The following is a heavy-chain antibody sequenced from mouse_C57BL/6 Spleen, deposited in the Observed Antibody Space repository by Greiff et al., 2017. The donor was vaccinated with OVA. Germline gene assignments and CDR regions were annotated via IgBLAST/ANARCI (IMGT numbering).Heavy chain of an antibody. CDR1: GFTFSNYW. V-gene: IGHV6-3*01. J-gene: IGHJ3*01. CDR3: TPYQAWFAY. Sequence: EVKVEESGGGLVQPGGSMKLSCVASGFTFSNYWMNWVRQSPEKGLEWVAQIRLKSDNYATHYAESVKGRFTISRDDSKSSVYLQMNNLRAEDTGIYYCTPYQAWFAYWGQGTLVTVSA. D-gene: IGHD2-10*01. CDR2: IRLKSDNYAT.